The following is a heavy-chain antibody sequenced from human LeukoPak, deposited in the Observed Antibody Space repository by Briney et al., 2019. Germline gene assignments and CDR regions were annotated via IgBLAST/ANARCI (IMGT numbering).Heavy chain of an antibody. V-gene: IGHV4-61*02. CDR1: GYSISSGYY. CDR3: ARDLKAYAFDI. J-gene: IGHJ3*02. CDR2: IYTSGST. Sequence: SETLSLTCTVSGYSISSGYYWSWIRPPAGKGLEWIGRIYTSGSTNYNPSLKSRVTISVDTSKNQFSLKLSSVTAADTAVYYCARDLKAYAFDIWGQGTMVTVSS.